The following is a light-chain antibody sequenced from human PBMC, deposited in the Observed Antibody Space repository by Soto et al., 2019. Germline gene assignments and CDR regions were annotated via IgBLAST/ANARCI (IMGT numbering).Light chain of an antibody. J-gene: IGKJ3*01. CDR1: QSLLDTDGHND. V-gene: IGKV2-28*01. Sequence: DIVMTQSPLSLAVAPGEPASISCRSSQSLLDTDGHNDVNWYLQKPGQSPQLLIYLGSNRASGVPDRFTGSGSGTEFAMKISRVEPEDVGGYYCIPGLKTLTFGPGTNVAMK. CDR3: IPGLKTLT. CDR2: LGS.